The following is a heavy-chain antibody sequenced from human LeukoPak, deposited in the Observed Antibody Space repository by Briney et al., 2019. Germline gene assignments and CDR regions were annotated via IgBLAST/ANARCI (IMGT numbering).Heavy chain of an antibody. CDR3: GRDSKVTTALGY. CDR2: INPSGGST. V-gene: IGHV1-46*01. Sequence: ASVKVSCKASGYTFTSYYMHWVRQAPGQGLEWMGIINPSGGSTSYAQKFQGRVTMTRDTATSTVYMELSSLRSEDTAVYYCGRDSKVTTALGYWGQGTLVTVSS. D-gene: IGHD4-17*01. CDR1: GYTFTSYY. J-gene: IGHJ4*02.